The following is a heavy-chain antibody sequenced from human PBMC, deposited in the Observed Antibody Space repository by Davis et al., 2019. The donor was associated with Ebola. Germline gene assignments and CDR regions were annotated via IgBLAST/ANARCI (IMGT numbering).Heavy chain of an antibody. CDR1: GYTFTGYY. CDR2: INPSGGST. V-gene: IGHV1-46*01. Sequence: ASVKVSCKASGYTFTGYYMHWVRQATGQGLEWMGIINPSGGSTTYAQKFQGRVTMTRNTSISTAYMELSSLRSEDTAVYYCARAPTWSQINYYCFDYWGQGTLVTVSS. CDR3: ARAPTWSQINYYCFDY. D-gene: IGHD3-10*01. J-gene: IGHJ4*02.